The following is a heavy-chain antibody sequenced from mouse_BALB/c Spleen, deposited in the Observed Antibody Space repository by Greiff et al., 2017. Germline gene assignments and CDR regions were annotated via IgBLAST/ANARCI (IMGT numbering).Heavy chain of an antibody. J-gene: IGHJ3*01. CDR2: IRSKSNNYAT. Sequence: EVQLVETGGGLVQPKGSLKLSCAASGFTFNTNAMNWVRQAPGKGLEWVARIRSKSNNYATYYADSVKDRFTISRDDSQSMLYLQMNNLKTEDTAMYYCVRAITTVYWGQGTLVTVSA. CDR1: GFTFNTNA. V-gene: IGHV10S3*01. CDR3: VRAITTVY. D-gene: IGHD1-1*01.